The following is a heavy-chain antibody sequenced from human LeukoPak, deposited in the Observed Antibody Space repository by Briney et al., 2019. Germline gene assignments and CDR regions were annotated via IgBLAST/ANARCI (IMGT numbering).Heavy chain of an antibody. CDR1: GFPFSTYN. J-gene: IGHJ6*03. Sequence: GSLRLSCAASGFPFSTYNMNWVRQAPGKGLGGVSYISSGSSTIFYADSVKGRFTISRDNAENSLYLQLNSLRAEDMAVYYCARDLCYDSSGYLLFCRYMDVWGKGTTVTVSS. V-gene: IGHV3-48*01. D-gene: IGHD3-22*01. CDR2: ISSGSSTI. CDR3: ARDLCYDSSGYLLFCRYMDV.